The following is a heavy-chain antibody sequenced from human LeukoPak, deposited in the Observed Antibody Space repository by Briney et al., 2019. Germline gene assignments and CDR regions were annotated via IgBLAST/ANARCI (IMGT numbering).Heavy chain of an antibody. V-gene: IGHV3-30-3*01. D-gene: IGHD4-11*01. CDR2: ISYDGSNK. CDR3: ARDVVNDYISWFDP. Sequence: GGSLRLSCAASGFTFSSYAMHWVRQAPGKGLEWVAVISYDGSNKYYADSVKGRFTISRDNSKNTLYLQMNSLRAEDTAVYYCARDVVNDYISWFDPWGQGTLVTVSS. J-gene: IGHJ5*02. CDR1: GFTFSSYA.